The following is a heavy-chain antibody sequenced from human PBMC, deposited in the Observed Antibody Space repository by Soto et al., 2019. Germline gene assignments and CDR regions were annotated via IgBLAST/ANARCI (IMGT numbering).Heavy chain of an antibody. CDR1: GGTFSSYA. CDR2: IIPIFGTA. V-gene: IGHV1-69*01. Sequence: QVQLVQSGAEVKKPGSSVKVSCKASGGTFSSYAISWVRQAPGQGLEWMGGIIPIFGTANYAQKFQGRVTITADECTSTAYMELSSLRSEDTAVYYCARQYSSSWYTRGGCYYYYGMDVWGQGTTVTVSS. CDR3: ARQYSSSWYTRGGCYYYYGMDV. D-gene: IGHD6-13*01. J-gene: IGHJ6*02.